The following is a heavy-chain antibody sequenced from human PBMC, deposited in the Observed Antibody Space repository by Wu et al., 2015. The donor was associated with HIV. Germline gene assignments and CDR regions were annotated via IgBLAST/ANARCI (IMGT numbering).Heavy chain of an antibody. V-gene: IGHV1-2*02. D-gene: IGHD3-22*01. Sequence: QVQLVQSGAEVKKPGTSVKVSCKSSGYTFTGYFIHWARQAPGQGLEWMGWINPNSGGTNFAQKFQGRVAVTRDTSISTAYMELNRLRSDDTAVYYCARGGTNYYDRSAYLPDYYYMDSWDETGPRSPSP. CDR3: ARGGTNYYDRSAYLPDYYYMDS. J-gene: IGHJ6*03. CDR1: GYTFTGYF. CDR2: INPNSGGT.